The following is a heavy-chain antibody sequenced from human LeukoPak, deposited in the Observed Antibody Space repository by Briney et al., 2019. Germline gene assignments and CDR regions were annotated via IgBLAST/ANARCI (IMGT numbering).Heavy chain of an antibody. J-gene: IGHJ4*02. D-gene: IGHD2-2*01. CDR3: AKSTPSSTRKGYYFDY. Sequence: PGGSLRLSCAASGFTFSSYAMSWVRQAPGKGLEWVSAISGSGGSTYYADSVKGRFTISRDNSKHTLYLQMNSLGAEDTAVYYCAKSTPSSTRKGYYFDYWGQGTPVTVSS. V-gene: IGHV3-23*01. CDR2: ISGSGGST. CDR1: GFTFSSYA.